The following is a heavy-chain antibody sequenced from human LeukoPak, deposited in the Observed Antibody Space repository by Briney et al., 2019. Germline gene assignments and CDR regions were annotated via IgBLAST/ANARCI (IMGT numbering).Heavy chain of an antibody. J-gene: IGHJ4*02. CDR2: IKGDGSEK. CDR3: AKFPYGDYVHY. Sequence: AGGSLRLSCAASGFTFSNFWMSWVRQAPGKGLEWVAYIKGDGSEKYHVDSVKGRFTISRDNAKNSLYLQMNSLRAEDTAVYYCAKFPYGDYVHYWGQGTLVTVSS. CDR1: GFTFSNFW. V-gene: IGHV3-7*05. D-gene: IGHD4-17*01.